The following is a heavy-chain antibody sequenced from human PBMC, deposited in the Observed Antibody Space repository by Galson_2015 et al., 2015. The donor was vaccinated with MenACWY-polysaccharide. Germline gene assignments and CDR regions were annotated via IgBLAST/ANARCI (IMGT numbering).Heavy chain of an antibody. Sequence: LSLTCTVSGGSISGFYWGWIRQPPGKGLDWIGYIHYSGSTTYNPSLKSRVTISVDTSRNQFSLKLNSVTAADTAVYYCARGMVGATKGIDSWGQGTPVTVSS. CDR2: IHYSGST. V-gene: IGHV4-59*01. CDR3: ARGMVGATKGIDS. D-gene: IGHD1-26*01. CDR1: GGSISGFY. J-gene: IGHJ4*02.